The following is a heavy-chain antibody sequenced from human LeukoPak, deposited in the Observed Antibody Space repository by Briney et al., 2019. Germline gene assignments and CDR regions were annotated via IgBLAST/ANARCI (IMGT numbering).Heavy chain of an antibody. D-gene: IGHD3-10*01. V-gene: IGHV4-59*01. CDR2: VYYSGST. J-gene: IGHJ4*02. CDR3: ARSELLWFGGVNSGFDY. Sequence: SQTLSLTCTVSGGSISSYYWSWIRQPPGKGLEWIGYVYYSGSTNYNPSLKSRVTISVDTSENQFSLKLSSVTAADTAVYYCARSELLWFGGVNSGFDYWGQGTLVTVSS. CDR1: GGSISSYY.